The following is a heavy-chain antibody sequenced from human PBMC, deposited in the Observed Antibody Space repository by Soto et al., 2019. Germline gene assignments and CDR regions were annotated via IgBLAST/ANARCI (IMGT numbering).Heavy chain of an antibody. CDR2: INPSGGST. CDR1: GYTFTSYY. CDR3: ARGFGYCTNGVCYPPYYYYYYMDV. D-gene: IGHD2-8*01. J-gene: IGHJ6*03. V-gene: IGHV1-46*01. Sequence: SVKVSCKASGYTFTSYYMHWVRQAPGQGLEWMGIINPSGGSTSYAQKFQGRVTMTRDTSTSTVYMELSSLRSEDTAVYYCARGFGYCTNGVCYPPYYYYYYMDVWGKGTTVTVSS.